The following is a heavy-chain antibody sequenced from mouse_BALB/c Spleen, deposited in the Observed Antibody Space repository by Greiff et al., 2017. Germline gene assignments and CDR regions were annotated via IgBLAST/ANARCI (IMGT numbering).Heavy chain of an antibody. D-gene: IGHD2-1*01. J-gene: IGHJ4*01. CDR3: ARTLYGKSAMDY. Sequence: EVQVVESGGGLVQPGGSRKLSCAASGFTFSSFGMHWVRQAPEKGLEWVAYISSGSSTIYYADTVKGRFTISRDNPKNTLFLQMTSLRSEDTAMYYCARTLYGKSAMDYWGQGTSVTVSS. CDR1: GFTFSSFG. CDR2: ISSGSSTI. V-gene: IGHV5-17*02.